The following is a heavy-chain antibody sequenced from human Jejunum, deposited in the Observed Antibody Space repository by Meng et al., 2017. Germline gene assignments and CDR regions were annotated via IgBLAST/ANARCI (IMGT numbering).Heavy chain of an antibody. CDR3: ARALGTYGTFFDY. J-gene: IGHJ4*02. Sequence: VPLRQWGAGLLKPSEPLSLTCAVSGDSITISNWWSWVRQPPGKGLEWIGEIFHTGSTNYNPSLRSRLTISVDKSKNQFSLKLSSVTAADTAVYYCARALGTYGTFFDYWGQGTLVTVSS. D-gene: IGHD2-8*01. V-gene: IGHV4-4*02. CDR1: GDSITISNW. CDR2: IFHTGST.